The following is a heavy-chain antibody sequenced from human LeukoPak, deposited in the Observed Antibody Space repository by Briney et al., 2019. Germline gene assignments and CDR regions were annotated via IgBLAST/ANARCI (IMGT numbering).Heavy chain of an antibody. D-gene: IGHD1-1*01. V-gene: IGHV1-2*02. Sequence: GASVKVSCKASGYTFTGYYMHWVRQAPGQGLEWMGWINPNSGGTNYAQKFQGRVTMTRDTSISTAYMELSRLRSDDTAVYYCARERSETTNWFAPWGQGTLVTVSS. J-gene: IGHJ5*02. CDR1: GYTFTGYY. CDR2: INPNSGGT. CDR3: ARERSETTNWFAP.